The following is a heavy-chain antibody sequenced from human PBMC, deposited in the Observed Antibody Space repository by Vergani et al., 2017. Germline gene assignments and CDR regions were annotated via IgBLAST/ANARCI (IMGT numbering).Heavy chain of an antibody. CDR1: GYTFTSYD. Sequence: QVQLVQSGAEVKKPGASVKVSCKASGYTFTSYDINWVRQATGQGLEWMGWMNPNSGNTGYAQKFQGRVTMTRNTSISTAYMELSSLRSDDTAVYYCARGRGRYSSSWYWFDPWGQGTLVTVSS. CDR2: MNPNSGNT. J-gene: IGHJ5*02. CDR3: ARGRGRYSSSWYWFDP. V-gene: IGHV1-8*01. D-gene: IGHD6-13*01.